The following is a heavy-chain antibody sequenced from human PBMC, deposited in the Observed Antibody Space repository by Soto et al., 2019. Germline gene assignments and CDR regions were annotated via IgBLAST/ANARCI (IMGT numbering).Heavy chain of an antibody. CDR3: AAVDDGDYNWYDP. Sequence: QLQLQESGPGLVKPSETLSLTCPVSGGSISSSSYYWGWIRQPPGKGLEWIGRIYYSGNTDYNPSLKSPVIHTRDTSVNHVFPEFISVTAADTAVNYCAAVDDGDYNWYDPWGQGTLVIVSS. D-gene: IGHD4-17*01. CDR2: IYYSGNT. CDR1: GGSISSSSYY. V-gene: IGHV4-39*02. J-gene: IGHJ5*02.